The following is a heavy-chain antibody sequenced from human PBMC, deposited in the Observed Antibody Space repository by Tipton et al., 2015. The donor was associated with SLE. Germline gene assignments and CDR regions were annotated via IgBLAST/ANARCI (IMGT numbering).Heavy chain of an antibody. CDR3: VRHEVSGIGYFQH. D-gene: IGHD5/OR15-5a*01. CDR2: IYTSGST. V-gene: IGHV4-4*07. Sequence: TLSLTCTVSGDSINSHYWSWIRQPAGKGLQWIGRIYTSGSTNYNPSLKSRVTMSVDTSKNEFSLEMSSMTAADTAVYYCVRHEVSGIGYFQHWGQGTLVTVSS. J-gene: IGHJ1*01. CDR1: GDSINSHY.